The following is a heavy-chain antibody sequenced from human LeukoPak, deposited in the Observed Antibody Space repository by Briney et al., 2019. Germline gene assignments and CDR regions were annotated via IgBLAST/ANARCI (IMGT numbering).Heavy chain of an antibody. Sequence: PGGSLRLPCAASGFTFSSYAMSWVRQAPGKGLEWVSSVSESGGSTYYADSVKGRFTISRDNSKNTLYLQVNSLRAEDTAVYYCANDGPYCGGDCYFGDAFDIWGQGTMVTVSS. CDR2: VSESGGST. J-gene: IGHJ3*02. V-gene: IGHV3-23*01. CDR3: ANDGPYCGGDCYFGDAFDI. CDR1: GFTFSSYA. D-gene: IGHD2-21*02.